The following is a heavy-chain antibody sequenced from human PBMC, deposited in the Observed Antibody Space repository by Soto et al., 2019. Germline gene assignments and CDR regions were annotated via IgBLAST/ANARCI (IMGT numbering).Heavy chain of an antibody. Sequence: GGSLRLSCAASGFTFSSYAMHWVRQAPGKGLEWVAVISYDGSNKYYADSVKGRFAISRDNSKNSLYLQMNSLRAEDTAVYYCARRRGRHAHDYYYNAMDVWGQGTMVTVSS. D-gene: IGHD2-2*01. J-gene: IGHJ6*02. V-gene: IGHV3-30*09. CDR3: ARRRGRHAHDYYYNAMDV. CDR2: ISYDGSNK. CDR1: GFTFSSYA.